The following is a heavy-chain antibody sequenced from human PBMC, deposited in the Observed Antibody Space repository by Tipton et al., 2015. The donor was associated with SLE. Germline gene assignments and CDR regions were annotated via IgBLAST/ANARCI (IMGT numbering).Heavy chain of an antibody. CDR2: INQSGST. D-gene: IGHD6-19*01. CDR3: ARDHPVAGPFDY. Sequence: TLSLTCAVYGGSFSGHYWSWIRQPPGKGLEWIGEINQSGSTNYNPSLKSRLIMSVDASKNQFSLKLSSVTAADTAVYYCARDHPVAGPFDYWGQGTLVTVSS. V-gene: IGHV4-34*09. CDR1: GGSFSGHY. J-gene: IGHJ4*02.